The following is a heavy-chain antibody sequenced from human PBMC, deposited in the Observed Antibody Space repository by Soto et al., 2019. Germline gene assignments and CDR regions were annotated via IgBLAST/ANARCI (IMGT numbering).Heavy chain of an antibody. CDR2: IYYSGST. CDR1: GGSISSGGYY. V-gene: IGHV4-31*03. Sequence: SETLSLTCTVSGGSISSGGYYWSWIRQHPGKGLEWIGYIYYSGSTYYNPSLKSRVTISVDTSKNQFSLRLSSVTAADTAVYYCARERRYDCISTSCNSNNSYSYYGMDVSGQRTTVTLSS. J-gene: IGHJ6*02. CDR3: ARERRYDCISTSCNSNNSYSYYGMDV. D-gene: IGHD2-2*01.